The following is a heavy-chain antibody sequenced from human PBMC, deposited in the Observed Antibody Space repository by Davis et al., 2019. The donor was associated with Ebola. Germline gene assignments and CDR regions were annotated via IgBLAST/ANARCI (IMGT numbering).Heavy chain of an antibody. CDR3: ASLEYSSSSGGLDY. J-gene: IGHJ4*02. Sequence: SETLSLTCAVSGDSITSYYWSWIRQPPGKGLEWIGEINHSGSTNYNPSLKSRVTISVDTSKNQFSLKLSSVTAADMAVYYCASLEYSSSSGGLDYWGQGTLVTVSS. CDR1: GDSITSYY. D-gene: IGHD6-6*01. CDR2: INHSGST. V-gene: IGHV4-34*01.